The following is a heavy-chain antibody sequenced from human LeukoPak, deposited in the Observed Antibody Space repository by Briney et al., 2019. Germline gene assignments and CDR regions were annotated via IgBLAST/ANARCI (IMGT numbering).Heavy chain of an antibody. CDR2: ISGRSDNT. J-gene: IGHJ4*02. D-gene: IGHD3-9*01. CDR3: AKWGDYDVLTGYYVSDF. Sequence: PGGSLRLSCAASGFIFSNYAMYSVRQAPGKGLEWVSAISGRSDNTYYADSVKGRFTLSRDSSKNTLYLQMNSLRADDTAVYYCAKWGDYDVLTGYYVSDFWGQGTLVTVSS. V-gene: IGHV3-23*01. CDR1: GFIFSNYA.